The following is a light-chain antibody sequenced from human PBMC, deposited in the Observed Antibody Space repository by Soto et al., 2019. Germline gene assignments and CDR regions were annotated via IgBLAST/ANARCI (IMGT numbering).Light chain of an antibody. CDR3: AAWDDSLSGYV. J-gene: IGLJ1*01. V-gene: IGLV1-47*01. CDR1: SSNIGSNY. CDR2: RNN. Sequence: QPVLTQPPSASGTPGQRVTISCSGSSSNIGSNYVYWYQQLPGTAPKLLIYRNNQRPSGVPDRFSGSKSGTSASLAISGLRSEDEADYYCAAWDDSLSGYVFGTGTMLTVL.